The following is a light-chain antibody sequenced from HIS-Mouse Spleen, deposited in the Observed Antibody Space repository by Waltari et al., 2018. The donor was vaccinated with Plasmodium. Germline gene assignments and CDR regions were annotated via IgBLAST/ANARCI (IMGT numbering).Light chain of an antibody. CDR2: KAA. J-gene: IGKJ1*01. Sequence: DIQMTQSPSTLSASVGDRVTITCRASQRISSRLAWYQQEPGKAPKLLIYKAANLESGVPSRVSGSGPGTEFTRTSSSLQTDDLAQYCCQQYNSYSWTFGQGTKVEMK. CDR1: QRISSR. V-gene: IGKV1-5*03. CDR3: QQYNSYSWT.